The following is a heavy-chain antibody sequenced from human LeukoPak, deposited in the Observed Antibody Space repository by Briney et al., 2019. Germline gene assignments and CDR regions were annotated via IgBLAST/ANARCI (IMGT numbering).Heavy chain of an antibody. D-gene: IGHD2-15*01. V-gene: IGHV3-48*03. J-gene: IGHJ3*02. CDR2: ISSSDSTI. Sequence: GGSLRLSCAASGVAFSGYEMNWGREAPGKGGEWVSYISSSDSTIDYADSGKGRFTISRDNAKNSLYLQMNSLRAEDTAVYYCARTVGYCSGGSCYANDAFDIWGQGTMVTVSS. CDR1: GVAFSGYE. CDR3: ARTVGYCSGGSCYANDAFDI.